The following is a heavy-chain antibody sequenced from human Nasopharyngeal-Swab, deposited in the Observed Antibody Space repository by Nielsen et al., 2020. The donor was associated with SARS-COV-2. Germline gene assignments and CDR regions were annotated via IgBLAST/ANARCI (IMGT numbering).Heavy chain of an antibody. J-gene: IGHJ4*02. Sequence: GESLKISCAASGFTFSNYWMHWVRQAPGKGLVWVSRINSDGSNTNYADSVKGRFTISRGNAKNTLYLQMNSLRAEDTAVYYCASPAGRTKDFDYWGQGTLVTVSS. CDR2: INSDGSNT. CDR3: ASPAGRTKDFDY. CDR1: GFTFSNYW. V-gene: IGHV3-74*01. D-gene: IGHD1/OR15-1a*01.